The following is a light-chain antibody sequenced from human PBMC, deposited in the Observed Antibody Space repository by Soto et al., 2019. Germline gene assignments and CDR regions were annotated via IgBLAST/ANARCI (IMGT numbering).Light chain of an antibody. Sequence: DIVMTQSPDSLAVSLGERATINCKSSQSLLYSSNNKNYLAWYQKKPEQPPKLLIYWASTRESGVPDRFSGSGSGTDFTLTISSLQAEDVAVYYCQQYYITPPHTFGQGTNLEIK. CDR2: WAS. V-gene: IGKV4-1*01. J-gene: IGKJ2*01. CDR3: QQYYITPPHT. CDR1: QSLLYSSNNKNY.